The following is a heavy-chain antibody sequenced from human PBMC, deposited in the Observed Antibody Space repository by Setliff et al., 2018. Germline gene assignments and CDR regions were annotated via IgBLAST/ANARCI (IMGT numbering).Heavy chain of an antibody. J-gene: IGHJ4*02. CDR2: ISAYSGNT. Sequence: ASVKVSCKASGYTFSNYGITWVRQAPGQGLEWMGWISAYSGNTKYAQKLQGRVTMTTDTSTTTAYLELRSLTSDDTAVYYCSRLVRYCTTTSCQGASGTEFWGQGTLVTVSS. CDR1: GYTFSNYG. V-gene: IGHV1-18*01. CDR3: SRLVRYCTTTSCQGASGTEF. D-gene: IGHD2-2*01.